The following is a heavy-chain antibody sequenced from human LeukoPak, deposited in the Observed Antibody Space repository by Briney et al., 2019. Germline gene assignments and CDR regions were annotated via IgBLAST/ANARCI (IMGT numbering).Heavy chain of an antibody. D-gene: IGHD3-22*01. CDR3: AGFHYDSRGYFGFVY. J-gene: IGHJ4*02. Sequence: GGSLRLSCAASGFTFSSYWMSWVRQAPGKGLEWVANIKQDGSEKYYVDSVKGRFTISRDNAKKSLYLQMNSLRAEDTAVYYCAGFHYDSRGYFGFVYWGKGTLVTVSS. V-gene: IGHV3-7*01. CDR2: IKQDGSEK. CDR1: GFTFSSYW.